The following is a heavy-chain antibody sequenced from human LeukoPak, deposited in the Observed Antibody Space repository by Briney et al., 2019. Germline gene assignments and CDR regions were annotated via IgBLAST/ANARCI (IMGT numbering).Heavy chain of an antibody. CDR1: GYTFTSYG. CDR3: ASFTIFGGGAFDI. Sequence: ASVKVSCKASGYTFTSYGISWVRQAPGQGLDCMGWISAYNGNTNYAQKLQGRVTMTTDTSTSTAYMELRSLRSDDTAVYYCASFTIFGGGAFDIWGQGTMVTVSS. J-gene: IGHJ3*02. D-gene: IGHD3-3*01. CDR2: ISAYNGNT. V-gene: IGHV1-18*01.